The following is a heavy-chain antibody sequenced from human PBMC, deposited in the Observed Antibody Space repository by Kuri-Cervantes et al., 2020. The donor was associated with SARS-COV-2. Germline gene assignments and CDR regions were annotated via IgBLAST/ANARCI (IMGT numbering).Heavy chain of an antibody. D-gene: IGHD3-16*01. Sequence: GESLKISCAASGFTFSSYSMNWVRQAPGKGLEWVSSISSSSSYIYYADSVKGRFTISRDNAKNSLYLQMNSLRAEDTALYYCAKEPGGLDIWGQGTMVTVSS. CDR3: AKEPGGLDI. CDR1: GFTFSSYS. J-gene: IGHJ3*02. V-gene: IGHV3-21*04. CDR2: ISSSSSYI.